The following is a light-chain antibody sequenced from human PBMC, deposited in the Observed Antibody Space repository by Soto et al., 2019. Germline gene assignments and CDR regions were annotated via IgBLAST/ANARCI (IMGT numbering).Light chain of an antibody. V-gene: IGKV1-39*01. Sequence: DIQMTQSPSSLSASVGDRVTITCRASQTINTSLNWYQQQPGKAPKLLLYGASSLQRGVPSRFSGSGSGSDFTLSICSLQPEDFATYYCQQTYSPPSITFGQGTRLDIK. CDR2: GAS. CDR3: QQTYSPPSIT. J-gene: IGKJ5*01. CDR1: QTINTS.